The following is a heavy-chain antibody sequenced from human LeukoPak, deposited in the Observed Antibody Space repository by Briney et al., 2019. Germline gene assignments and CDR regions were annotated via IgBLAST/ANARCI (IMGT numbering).Heavy chain of an antibody. D-gene: IGHD1-26*01. Sequence: SETLSLTCAVYGGSFSGYYWSWIRQPPGKGLEWIGEINHSGSTNYNPSLKSRVTISVATSKNQFSLKLGTVTAADTAFYYCASQGHHGKIVGTTLSYFYMDVWGKGTTVTVSS. V-gene: IGHV4-34*01. J-gene: IGHJ6*03. CDR2: INHSGST. CDR1: GGSFSGYY. CDR3: ASQGHHGKIVGTTLSYFYMDV.